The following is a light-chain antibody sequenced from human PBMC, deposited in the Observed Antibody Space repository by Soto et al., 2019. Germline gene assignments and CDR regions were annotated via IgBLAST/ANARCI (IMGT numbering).Light chain of an antibody. CDR2: DAS. CDR3: QQRNDWPWT. J-gene: IGKJ1*01. Sequence: EILLTQSPAPLSLSPGERATLPCRASQSVSVYLAWYQQKPGQAPRLLISDASDRAAGVPVRFSGSGSGTDFTLTISSLEPEDFAVYFCQQRNDWPWTFGQGTKVDIK. CDR1: QSVSVY. V-gene: IGKV3-11*01.